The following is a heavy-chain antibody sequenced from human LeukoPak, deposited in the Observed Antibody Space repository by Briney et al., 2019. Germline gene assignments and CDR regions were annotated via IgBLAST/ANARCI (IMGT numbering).Heavy chain of an antibody. CDR2: ISGSGGST. J-gene: IGHJ6*03. CDR1: GFTFSSYA. CDR3: ARDAGSSWYFDYYYYYMDV. Sequence: PGGSLRLSCAASGFTFSSYAMSWVRQAPGKGLEWVSAISGSGGSTYYADSVKGRFTISRDNSKNTLYLQMNSLRAEDTAVYYCARDAGSSWYFDYYYYYMDVWGKGTTVTVSS. D-gene: IGHD6-13*01. V-gene: IGHV3-23*01.